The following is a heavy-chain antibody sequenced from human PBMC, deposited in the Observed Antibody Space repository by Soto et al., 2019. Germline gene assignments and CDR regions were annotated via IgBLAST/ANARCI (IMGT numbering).Heavy chain of an antibody. CDR1: GGSISSSSYY. Sequence: QLQLQESGPGLVKPSETLSLTCTVSGGSISSSSYYWGWIRQPPGKGLEWIGSIYYSGSTYYNPSLKSRVTISVDTSKNQFSLKLSSVTAADTAVYYCARPRGYCSGGSCHGGENWFDPWGQGTLVTVSS. CDR3: ARPRGYCSGGSCHGGENWFDP. D-gene: IGHD2-15*01. V-gene: IGHV4-39*01. J-gene: IGHJ5*02. CDR2: IYYSGST.